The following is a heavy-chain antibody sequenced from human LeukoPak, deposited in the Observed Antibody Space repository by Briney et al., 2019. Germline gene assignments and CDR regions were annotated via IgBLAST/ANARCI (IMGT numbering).Heavy chain of an antibody. CDR1: GFTFSSYG. CDR3: AKALQVNSDAVDY. CDR2: ISGSGGST. J-gene: IGHJ4*02. D-gene: IGHD3-10*01. Sequence: GGSLRLSCAASGFTFSSYGMSWVRQAPGKELEWVSAISGSGGSTYYADSVKGRFTISRDNSKNTLYLQMNSLRAEDTAVYYCAKALQVNSDAVDYWGQGTLVTVSS. V-gene: IGHV3-23*01.